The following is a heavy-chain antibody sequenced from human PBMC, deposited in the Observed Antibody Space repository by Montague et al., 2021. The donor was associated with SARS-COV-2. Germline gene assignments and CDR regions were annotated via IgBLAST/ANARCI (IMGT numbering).Heavy chain of an antibody. D-gene: IGHD3-10*01. CDR2: IYYSGGI. Sequence: SETLSLTCTVSGGSMSDHYWAWIRQPPGKGLEWLAYIYYSGGINSNASLKSRVTMSVDTSKNQFSLKLTSVTAADTAVYYCATAVSVRRAGNWFDPWGQGTLVTVSS. CDR1: GGSMSDHY. J-gene: IGHJ5*02. V-gene: IGHV4-59*11. CDR3: ATAVSVRRAGNWFDP.